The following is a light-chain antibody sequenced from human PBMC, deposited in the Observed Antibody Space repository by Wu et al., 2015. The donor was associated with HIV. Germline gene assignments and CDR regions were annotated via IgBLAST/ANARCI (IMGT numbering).Light chain of an antibody. CDR3: QQRDDWPLT. CDR1: QNITKY. Sequence: DIVLTQSPATLSLSSGERATLSCRASQNITKYLAWYQQRLGQPPRLLIYDVFNRATGIPVRFSGTGSVPDFHLTISSLGPEDSAIYYCQQRDDWPLTFGGGTRVEIK. CDR2: DVF. V-gene: IGKV3-11*01. J-gene: IGKJ4*01.